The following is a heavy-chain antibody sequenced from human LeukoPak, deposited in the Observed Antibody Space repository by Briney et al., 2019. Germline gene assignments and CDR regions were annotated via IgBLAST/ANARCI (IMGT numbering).Heavy chain of an antibody. CDR1: GFTFSSYA. V-gene: IGHV3-23*01. J-gene: IGHJ3*02. CDR3: AKTERYYSSGYWNNAFDI. CDR2: ISGSGGST. Sequence: GGSLRLSCAASGFTFSSYAMSWVRQAPGKGLEWVSAISGSGGSTYYADSVKGRFTISRDNSKNTLYLQMNSLRAEDTAVYYCAKTERYYSSGYWNNAFDIWGQGTMVTVSS. D-gene: IGHD3-22*01.